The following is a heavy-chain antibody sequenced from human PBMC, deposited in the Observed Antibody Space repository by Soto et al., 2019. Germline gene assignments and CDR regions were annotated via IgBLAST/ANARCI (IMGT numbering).Heavy chain of an antibody. CDR1: GYAFTDYF. J-gene: IGHJ6*02. D-gene: IGHD3-10*01. CDR3: AREAGSGSYYPWNV. Sequence: ASVKVSCKASGYAFTDYFVHWVRQAPGRGLEWMGWINPYSGDTNYAQKFQGRITMTLDTSITTAYLELSLLTSADTAIYHCAREAGSGSYYPWNVWSPGTTVTVSS. V-gene: IGHV1-2*02. CDR2: INPYSGDT.